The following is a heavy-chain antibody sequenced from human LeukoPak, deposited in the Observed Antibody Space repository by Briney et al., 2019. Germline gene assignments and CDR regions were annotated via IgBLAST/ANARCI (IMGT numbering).Heavy chain of an antibody. CDR2: ISPNSGGT. V-gene: IGHV1-2*02. CDR1: GYTFTGYY. D-gene: IGHD3-22*01. J-gene: IGHJ3*02. Sequence: ASVKVSCKASGYTFTGYYINWVRQAPGQGLEWMGWISPNSGGTNYAQKFQGRVTMSRDTSISTAYMELSRLRSDDTAVYYCARDRVIVGPSDGLDIWGQGTMVTVSS. CDR3: ARDRVIVGPSDGLDI.